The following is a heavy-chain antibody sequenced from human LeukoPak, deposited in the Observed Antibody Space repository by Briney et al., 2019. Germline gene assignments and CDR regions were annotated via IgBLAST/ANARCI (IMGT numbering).Heavy chain of an antibody. CDR2: VSYDGSNT. D-gene: IGHD2-21*01. Sequence: GGSLRLSCAPSGFTFSRYGMHWVRQAPGKGLEWVAVVSYDGSNTYYADSVKGRFTISRDSSKNTLYLQMNSLRAGDTAVYYCARTLMEQVVRGGFDYWGQGTQVTVSS. CDR3: ARTLMEQVVRGGFDY. CDR1: GFTFSRYG. V-gene: IGHV3-30*03. J-gene: IGHJ4*02.